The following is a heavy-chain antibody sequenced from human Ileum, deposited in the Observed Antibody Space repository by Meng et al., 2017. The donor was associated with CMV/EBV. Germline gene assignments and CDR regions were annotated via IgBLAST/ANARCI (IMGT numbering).Heavy chain of an antibody. Sequence: GGSLRLPCAASGFIFNSAWMSWVRQGPGKGLEWVGLIRSKRNGETTEYATSVIGRFTISRDDSKNTLYLQMNSLRTDDTAVYYCTTGYSITPHDGWRGQG. CDR3: TTGYSITPHDGW. J-gene: IGHJ4*02. D-gene: IGHD4-11*01. CDR1: GFIFNSAW. V-gene: IGHV3-15*05. CDR2: IRSKRNGETT.